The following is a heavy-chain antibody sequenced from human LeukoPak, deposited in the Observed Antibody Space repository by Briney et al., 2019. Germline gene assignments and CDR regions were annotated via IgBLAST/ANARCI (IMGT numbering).Heavy chain of an antibody. Sequence: ASETLSLTCSVSGCSISNSYWSWIRQPPGKGLEWIGYIHYIGSTNYNPSLKSRVTISVDMPKNQISLNLSSVTAADTAVYYCARDRYDLLTGYTHAFDIWGQGTMVTVSS. V-gene: IGHV4-59*01. CDR3: ARDRYDLLTGYTHAFDI. J-gene: IGHJ3*02. CDR2: IHYIGST. D-gene: IGHD3-9*01. CDR1: GCSISNSY.